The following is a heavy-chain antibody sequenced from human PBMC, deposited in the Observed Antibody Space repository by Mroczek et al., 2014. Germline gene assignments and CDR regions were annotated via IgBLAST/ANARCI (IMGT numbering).Heavy chain of an antibody. CDR2: IYTSGST. Sequence: QVQLVESGPGLVKPSQTLSLTCTVSGGSISSGSYYWSWIRQPAGKGLEWIGRIYTSGSTNYNPSLKSRVTISVDTSKNQFSLKLSSVTAADTAVYYCARDGYYDFWSGYYTWGQGTLVTVSS. CDR3: ARDGYYDFWSGYYT. D-gene: IGHD3-3*01. V-gene: IGHV4-61*02. J-gene: IGHJ5*02. CDR1: GGSISSGSYY.